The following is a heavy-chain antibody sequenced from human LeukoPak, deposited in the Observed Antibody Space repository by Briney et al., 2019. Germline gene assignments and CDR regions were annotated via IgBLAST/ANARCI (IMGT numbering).Heavy chain of an antibody. Sequence: AGGSLRLSCAASGFTFSSYAMSWVRQAPGKGLEWVSAISGSGGSTYYADSVKGRFTISRDNSKNTLYLQMNSLRAEDTAVYHCAKDQAVAGPGSDYWGQGTLVTVSS. J-gene: IGHJ4*02. CDR1: GFTFSSYA. V-gene: IGHV3-23*01. CDR2: ISGSGGST. D-gene: IGHD6-19*01. CDR3: AKDQAVAGPGSDY.